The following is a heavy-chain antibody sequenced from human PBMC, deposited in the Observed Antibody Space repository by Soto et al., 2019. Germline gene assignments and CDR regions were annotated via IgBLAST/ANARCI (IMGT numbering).Heavy chain of an antibody. CDR1: GFTFNTYA. CDR3: ARTYDSSGPFDY. D-gene: IGHD3-22*01. CDR2: ISYDGSNK. Sequence: QVQLVESGGGVVQPGRSLRLSCAASGFTFNTYAMHWVRQAPGKGLEWVAVISYDGSNKYYADSVKGRFTISRDNSKNTLYLRMNSLRAEDTAVYYCARTYDSSGPFDYWGRGTLVTVS. V-gene: IGHV3-30-3*01. J-gene: IGHJ4*02.